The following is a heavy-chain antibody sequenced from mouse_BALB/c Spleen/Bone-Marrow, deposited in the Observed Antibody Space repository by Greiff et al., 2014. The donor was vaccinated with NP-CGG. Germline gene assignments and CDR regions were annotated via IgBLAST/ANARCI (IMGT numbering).Heavy chain of an antibody. CDR2: ISDGGSYT. CDR3: ARDYDYAMDY. Sequence: EVKLQESGGGLVKPGGSLKLSCAASGFTFSDYYMYWVRQTPEKRLEWVATISDGGSYTYYPDSVKGRFTISRDNAKNNLYLQMSSLKSKDTAMYYCARDYDYAMDYWGQGTSVTVSS. D-gene: IGHD2-12*01. V-gene: IGHV5-4*02. J-gene: IGHJ4*01. CDR1: GFTFSDYY.